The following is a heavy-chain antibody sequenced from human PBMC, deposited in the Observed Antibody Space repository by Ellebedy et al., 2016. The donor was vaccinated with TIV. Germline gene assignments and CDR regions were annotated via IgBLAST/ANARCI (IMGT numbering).Heavy chain of an antibody. Sequence: GESLKISCTASGFSFYNYAMNWVRQAPGKGLEWVSAISGTGVSTYYADSVKGRLTISRDNSKNTVYLQMNSLRAEGTAIYYCAKGYKKWPYYGMDVWGQGTTVTVSS. V-gene: IGHV3-23*01. CDR2: ISGTGVST. D-gene: IGHD1-14*01. J-gene: IGHJ6*02. CDR3: AKGYKKWPYYGMDV. CDR1: GFSFYNYA.